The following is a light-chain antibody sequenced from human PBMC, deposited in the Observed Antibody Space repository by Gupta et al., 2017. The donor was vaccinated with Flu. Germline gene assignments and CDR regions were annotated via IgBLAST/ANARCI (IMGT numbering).Light chain of an antibody. Sequence: SITISCIGTSSDIGSYNYVSWCQQHPGKAPKLLIYDVTNRPSGISNRFSGSKSGDTASLTISGLQAEDEADYYCSSCTSSTTLVFGGGTKLTVL. CDR1: SSDIGSYNY. CDR3: SSCTSSTTLV. V-gene: IGLV2-14*01. J-gene: IGLJ2*01. CDR2: DVT.